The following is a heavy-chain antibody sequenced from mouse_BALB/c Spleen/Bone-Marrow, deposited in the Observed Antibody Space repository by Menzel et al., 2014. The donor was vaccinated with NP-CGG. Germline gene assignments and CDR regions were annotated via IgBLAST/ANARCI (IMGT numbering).Heavy chain of an antibody. Sequence: VQLQQSGAELVKPWASVKLSCTASGFNIKDTYMHWVKQRPEQGLEWIGRIDPANGNTKYDPKFQGKATITADTSSNTAYLQLSSLTSEDTAVYYCARWEYYAMDYWGQGTSVTVSP. V-gene: IGHV14-3*02. J-gene: IGHJ4*01. D-gene: IGHD4-1*01. CDR3: ARWEYYAMDY. CDR1: GFNIKDTY. CDR2: IDPANGNT.